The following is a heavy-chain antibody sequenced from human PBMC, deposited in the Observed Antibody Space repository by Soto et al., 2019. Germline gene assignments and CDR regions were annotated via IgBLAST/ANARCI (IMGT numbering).Heavy chain of an antibody. Sequence: SLRLSCPASVFTFSSYAMSWVRQAPGMALEWVSAISGSGGSTYYADSVKGRFTISRDNSKNTLYLQMNSLRAEDTAVYYCANRPGYCSSTSCPHDYYYYYYMDVWGKGT. D-gene: IGHD2-2*01. CDR3: ANRPGYCSSTSCPHDYYYYYYMDV. V-gene: IGHV3-23*01. J-gene: IGHJ6*03. CDR1: VFTFSSYA. CDR2: ISGSGGST.